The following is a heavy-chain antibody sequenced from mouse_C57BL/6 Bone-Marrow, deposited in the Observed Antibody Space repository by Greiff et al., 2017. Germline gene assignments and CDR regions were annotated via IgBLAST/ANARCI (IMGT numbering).Heavy chain of an antibody. CDR3: ARPLNYDAGVDY. D-gene: IGHD2-4*01. CDR2: ISSGGSYT. CDR1: GFTFSSYG. V-gene: IGHV5-6*01. J-gene: IGHJ2*01. Sequence: EVQRVESGGDLVKPGGSLKLSCAASGFTFSSYGMSWVRQTPDKRLEWVATISSGGSYTYYPDSVKGRFTISRDNAKNTLYLQMSSLKSEDTAMYYCARPLNYDAGVDYWGQGTTLTVSS.